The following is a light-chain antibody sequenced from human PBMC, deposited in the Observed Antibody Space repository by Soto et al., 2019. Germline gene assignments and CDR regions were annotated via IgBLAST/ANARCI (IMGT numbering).Light chain of an antibody. J-gene: IGLJ2*01. CDR2: NVN. Sequence: QSALTQPASVSGSPGQSISISCAGTNSDVGGYNYVSWYQHPPGKAPKLLIYNVNDRPSWVSARFSGSKSGNTASLTISGLQPEDEADYYCISYTSSDTQVLFGGGTKLTVL. CDR1: NSDVGGYNY. V-gene: IGLV2-14*03. CDR3: ISYTSSDTQVL.